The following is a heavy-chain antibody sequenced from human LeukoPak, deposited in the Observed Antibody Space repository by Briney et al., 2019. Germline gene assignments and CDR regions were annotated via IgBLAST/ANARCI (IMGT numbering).Heavy chain of an antibody. CDR3: AELGITMIGGV. CDR2: INQDGSEK. J-gene: IGHJ6*04. Sequence: GGSLRLSCAASGFTFSSYWMSWVRQAPGKGLEWVANINQDGSEKYYVDSVKGRFTISRDNAKNSLYLQMNCLRAEDTAVYYCAELGITMIGGVWGKGTTVTISS. V-gene: IGHV3-7*01. D-gene: IGHD3-10*02. CDR1: GFTFSSYW.